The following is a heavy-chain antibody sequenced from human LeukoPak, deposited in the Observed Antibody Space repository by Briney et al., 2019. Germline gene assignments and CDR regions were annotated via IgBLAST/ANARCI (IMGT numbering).Heavy chain of an antibody. CDR1: GYTFTGYD. V-gene: IGHV1-8*01. CDR3: GRGRGNGRPENYFDY. CDR2: MNPNSANT. D-gene: IGHD2-8*01. J-gene: IGHJ4*02. Sequence: GASVKVSCKASGYTFTGYDINWVRQATGQGLEWMGWMNPNSANTGYAQKFQGRVTMTRNTSISTAYMELSSLRSEDTAVYYCGRGRGNGRPENYFDYWGQGTLVTVSS.